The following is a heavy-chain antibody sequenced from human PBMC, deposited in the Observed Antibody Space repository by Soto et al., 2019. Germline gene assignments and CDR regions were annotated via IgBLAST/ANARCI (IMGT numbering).Heavy chain of an antibody. CDR3: AKDGRDCSSTSCYGGGNWFDP. Sequence: QLQLQESGPGLVKPSETLSLTCTVSGGSISSSSYYWGWIRQPPGQGLAWIGRIYYSGSTYYNPSPKSRVTLSVDTSKNHFSLELSSVTAADTAVYYCAKDGRDCSSTSCYGGGNWFDPWGQGTLVTVSS. J-gene: IGHJ5*02. D-gene: IGHD2-2*01. CDR1: GGSISSSSYY. V-gene: IGHV4-39*02. CDR2: IYYSGST.